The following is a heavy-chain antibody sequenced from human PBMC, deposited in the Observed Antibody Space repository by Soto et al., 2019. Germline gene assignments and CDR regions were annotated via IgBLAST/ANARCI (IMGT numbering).Heavy chain of an antibody. CDR1: GGSISSSGYY. Sequence: PSETLSLTCTVSGGSISSSGYYWGWIRQPPGKGLEWIGSIYYGGSTFYNPSLKSRVAISVDTSKNQFSLKLSSVTAADTAVYYCARPRGTFNYGSCFDYWGQGTLVTVSS. CDR2: IYYGGST. CDR3: ARPRGTFNYGSCFDY. D-gene: IGHD3-10*01. J-gene: IGHJ4*02. V-gene: IGHV4-39*01.